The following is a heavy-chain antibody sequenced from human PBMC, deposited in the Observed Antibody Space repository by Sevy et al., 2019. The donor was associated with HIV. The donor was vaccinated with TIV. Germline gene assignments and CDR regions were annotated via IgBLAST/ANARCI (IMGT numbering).Heavy chain of an antibody. CDR3: ARDILLWFGELLFLFDY. CDR1: GFTFSSYA. V-gene: IGHV3-30-3*01. CDR2: ISYDGSNK. D-gene: IGHD3-10*01. J-gene: IGHJ4*02. Sequence: GGSLRLSCAASGFTFSSYAMHWVRQAPGKGLEWVAVISYDGSNKYYADSVKGRFTISRDNSKNTLYLQMNSLRAEETAVYYCARDILLWFGELLFLFDYWGQGTLVTVSS.